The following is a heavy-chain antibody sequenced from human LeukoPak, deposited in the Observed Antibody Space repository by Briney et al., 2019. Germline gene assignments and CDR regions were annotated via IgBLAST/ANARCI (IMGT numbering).Heavy chain of an antibody. CDR1: GVSISGHY. J-gene: IGHJ6*02. CDR3: ARFGVDYDMDV. Sequence: PSETLSLTCAVSGVSISGHYWTWIRHPPGKGLEWIGHIHYSGRPDYNPSLKSRVTISDDTSKNQLSLKVTSVTGADTAVYYCARFGVDYDMDVWGQGTTVTVSS. V-gene: IGHV4-59*11. CDR2: IHYSGRP. D-gene: IGHD3-16*01.